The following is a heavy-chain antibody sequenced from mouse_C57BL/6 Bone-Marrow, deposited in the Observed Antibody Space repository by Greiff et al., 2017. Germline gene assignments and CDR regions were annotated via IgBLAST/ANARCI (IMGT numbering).Heavy chain of an antibody. Sequence: EVKLVESGGGLVKPGGSLKLSCAASGFTFSSYAMSWVRQTPETRLEWVVTISDGGSYTYYPANVTGRFTISRDNAKNNLYLKMSRLQSEDTAMYYCARDGANYGSRGYWGQGTLVTVSA. D-gene: IGHD1-1*01. V-gene: IGHV5-4*01. CDR2: ISDGGSYT. CDR3: ARDGANYGSRGY. CDR1: GFTFSSYA. J-gene: IGHJ3*01.